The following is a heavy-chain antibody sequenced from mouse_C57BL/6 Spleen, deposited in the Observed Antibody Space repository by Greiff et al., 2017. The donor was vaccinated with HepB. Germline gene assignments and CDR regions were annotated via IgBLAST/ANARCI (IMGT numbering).Heavy chain of an antibody. Sequence: EVQLQQSGPELVKPGASVKISCKASGYTFTDYYMNWVKQSHGKSLEWIGDINPNNGGTSYNQKFKGKATLTVDKSSSTAYMELRSLTSEDSAVYYGARTSIYYYGNFDYWGQGTTLTVSS. CDR3: ARTSIYYYGNFDY. J-gene: IGHJ2*01. CDR2: INPNNGGT. CDR1: GYTFTDYY. D-gene: IGHD1-1*01. V-gene: IGHV1-26*01.